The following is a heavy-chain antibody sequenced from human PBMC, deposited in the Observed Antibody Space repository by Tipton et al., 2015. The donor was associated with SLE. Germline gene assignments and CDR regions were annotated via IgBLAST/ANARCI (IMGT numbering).Heavy chain of an antibody. CDR1: GGSISSRNYY. V-gene: IGHV4-39*07. CDR3: ARGGTYHDSSGNIDY. CDR2: INYSGIT. J-gene: IGHJ4*02. Sequence: TLSLTCSVSGGSISSRNYYWGWIRQPPRKGLEWIGSINYSGITFYNPSLKSRVTLSIDTSKNQFSLKLSSVTAADTAVYYCARGGTYHDSSGNIDYWGQGTLVTASS. D-gene: IGHD3-22*01.